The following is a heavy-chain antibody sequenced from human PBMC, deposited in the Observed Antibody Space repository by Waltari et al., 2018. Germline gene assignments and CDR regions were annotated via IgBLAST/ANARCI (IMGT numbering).Heavy chain of an antibody. V-gene: IGHV4-61*02. CDR3: ASGSGGSSWYPTPRDGMDV. D-gene: IGHD6-13*01. Sequence: QVQLQESGPGLVKPSQTLSLTCTVSGGSISSGSYYWSWIRQPAGTGLEWIGHIYTSGGPNKNTALKSRVTISVDTSKNQFSLKLTSVTAADTAVYYCASGSGGSSWYPTPRDGMDVWGQGTTVTVSS. J-gene: IGHJ6*02. CDR2: IYTSGGP. CDR1: GGSISSGSYY.